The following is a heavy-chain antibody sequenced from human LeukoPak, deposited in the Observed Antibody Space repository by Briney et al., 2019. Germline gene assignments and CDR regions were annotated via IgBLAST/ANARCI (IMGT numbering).Heavy chain of an antibody. CDR2: INPNNGGT. Sequence: VASVTVSCKASGYIFTGYYMHWVRQAPGQGLEWMGWINPNNGGTKYAQKFEGRVIMTRDTSSTVYLEVRRLRSDDTAIYFCARDAQFTVVVPAAKLNYMDVWGTGTTVTVSS. CDR3: ARDAQFTVVVPAAKLNYMDV. J-gene: IGHJ6*03. CDR1: GYIFTGYY. D-gene: IGHD2-2*01. V-gene: IGHV1-2*02.